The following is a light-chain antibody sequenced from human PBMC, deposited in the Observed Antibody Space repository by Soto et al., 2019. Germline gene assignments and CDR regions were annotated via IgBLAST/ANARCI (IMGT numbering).Light chain of an antibody. CDR1: SSDVGNYNL. CDR2: EVS. Sequence: QSVLTQPASVSGSPGQSITISCTGTSSDVGNYNLVSWYQQDPGKAPKLMIYEVSKRPSGVSNRFSGSKSGNTASLTISGLQAEDEADYYCCSYAGGSTYVFGTGTKVPS. V-gene: IGLV2-23*02. CDR3: CSYAGGSTYV. J-gene: IGLJ1*01.